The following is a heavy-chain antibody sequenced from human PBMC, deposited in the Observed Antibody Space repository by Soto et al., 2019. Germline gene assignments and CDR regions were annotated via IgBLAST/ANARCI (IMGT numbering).Heavy chain of an antibody. V-gene: IGHV4-59*01. Sequence: PSETLSLTSNVSGGSISSYYWSWIRQPPGKGLEWIGYIYYSGSTNYNPSLKSRVTISVDTSKNQFSLKLSSVTAADTAVYYCARDTSGDQSFDYWGQGTLVTVPQ. D-gene: IGHD6-25*01. CDR3: ARDTSGDQSFDY. J-gene: IGHJ4*02. CDR1: GGSISSYY. CDR2: IYYSGST.